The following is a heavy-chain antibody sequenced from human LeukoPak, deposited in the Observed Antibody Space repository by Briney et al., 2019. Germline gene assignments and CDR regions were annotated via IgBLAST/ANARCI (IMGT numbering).Heavy chain of an antibody. V-gene: IGHV3-48*04. D-gene: IGHD3-22*01. Sequence: GGSLRLSCAASGFTFSSYSMNWVHQAPGKGLEWVSYISSSSSTIYYADSVKGRFTISRDNAKNSLYLQMNSLRAEDTAVYYCARGGLIENDYWGQGTLVTVSS. CDR3: ARGGLIENDY. CDR2: ISSSSSTI. CDR1: GFTFSSYS. J-gene: IGHJ4*02.